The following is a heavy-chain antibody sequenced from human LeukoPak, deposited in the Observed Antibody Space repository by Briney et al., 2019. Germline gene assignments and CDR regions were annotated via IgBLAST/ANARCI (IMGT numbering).Heavy chain of an antibody. CDR3: ARSMYTSYGMDV. CDR1: GGSISSYY. V-gene: IGHV4-4*07. J-gene: IGHJ6*04. D-gene: IGHD1-1*01. CDR2: IYTSGST. Sequence: SETLSLTCTVSGGSISSYYWSWIRQPAGKGLEWIGRIYTSGSTNYNPSLKSRVTISVDTSKNQISLKLNSVTAADTAVYYCARSMYTSYGMDVWGKGTTVTVSS.